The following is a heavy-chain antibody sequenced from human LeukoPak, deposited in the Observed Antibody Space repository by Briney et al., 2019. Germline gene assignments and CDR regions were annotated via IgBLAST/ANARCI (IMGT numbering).Heavy chain of an antibody. J-gene: IGHJ4*02. Sequence: GSSVKVSCKASGGTFSSYTISWVRQAPGQGLEWMGWISAYNGNTNYAQKLQGRVTMTTDTSTSTAYMELRSLRSDDTAVYYCARTVTSTADYWGQGTLVTVSS. V-gene: IGHV1-18*01. D-gene: IGHD4-17*01. CDR3: ARTVTSTADY. CDR1: GGTFSSYT. CDR2: ISAYNGNT.